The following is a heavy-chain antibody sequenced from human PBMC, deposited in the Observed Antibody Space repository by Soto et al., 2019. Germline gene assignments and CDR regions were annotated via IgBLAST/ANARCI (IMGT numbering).Heavy chain of an antibody. D-gene: IGHD3-16*01. J-gene: IGHJ6*04. CDR2: MNPNSGNT. V-gene: IGHV1-8*01. CDR1: GYTFTSYD. CDR3: ASGGELGDYYYYVRDV. Sequence: ASVKASCKASGYTFTSYDINWVRQATGQGFEYLGWMNPNSGNTGYVKKFQGWVTMTRDTSISTAYMELSRLRSDDTAVYYCASGGELGDYYYYVRDVWGKGTTVTVSS.